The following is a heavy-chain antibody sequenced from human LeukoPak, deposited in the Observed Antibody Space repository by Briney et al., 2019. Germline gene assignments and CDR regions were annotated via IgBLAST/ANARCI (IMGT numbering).Heavy chain of an antibody. V-gene: IGHV3-48*01. Sequence: GGSLRLSCAASGFTFSSYSMNWVRQAPGKGLEWVSYISSSSSTIYYADSVKGRFTISRDNAKNSLYLQVNRLRAEDTAVYYCARSLTSGYSRAYDYWGQGTLVIVSS. J-gene: IGHJ4*02. CDR1: GFTFSSYS. CDR2: ISSSSSTI. D-gene: IGHD2-15*01. CDR3: ARSLTSGYSRAYDY.